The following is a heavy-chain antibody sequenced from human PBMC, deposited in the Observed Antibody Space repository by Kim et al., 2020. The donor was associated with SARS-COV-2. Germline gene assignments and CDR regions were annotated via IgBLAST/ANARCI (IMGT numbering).Heavy chain of an antibody. D-gene: IGHD3-10*01. V-gene: IGHV3-30*04. CDR1: GLTFSSHA. CDR3: ARGFHSGSGSYYSPVFY. Sequence: GGSLGLSCAASGLTFSSHALHWVRQAPGKGLEWVAVISFDGSNKYYADSVKGRFTISRDFSKNTLDLQMNSLRAEDTAVYYCARGFHSGSGSYYSPVFYWGQGTLVTVSS. J-gene: IGHJ4*02. CDR2: ISFDGSNK.